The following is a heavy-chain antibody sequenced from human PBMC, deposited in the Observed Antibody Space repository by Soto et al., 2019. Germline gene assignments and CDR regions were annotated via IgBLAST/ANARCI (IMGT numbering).Heavy chain of an antibody. CDR3: ARGPVSSGYYPVQFDY. D-gene: IGHD3-22*01. Sequence: QVQLVQSGAEVKKPGASVKVSCKASGYTFTGYYMHWVRQAPGQGLEWMGWINPNSGGTNYAQKFRGWVTMTRDTSISTAYMELSRLRSDDTAVYYCARGPVSSGYYPVQFDYWGQGTLVTVSS. CDR1: GYTFTGYY. CDR2: INPNSGGT. J-gene: IGHJ4*02. V-gene: IGHV1-2*04.